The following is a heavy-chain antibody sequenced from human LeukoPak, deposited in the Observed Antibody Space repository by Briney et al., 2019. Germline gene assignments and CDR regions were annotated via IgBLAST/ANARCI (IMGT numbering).Heavy chain of an antibody. CDR3: ARYGLGGRGYDSSGNWFDP. CDR2: IYYSGST. Sequence: PSETLSLTCTVSGGSITTSSYYWSWIRQPPGKGLEWIGYIYYSGSTNYNPSLKSRVTISVDTSKNQFSLKLSSVTAADTAVYYCARYGLGGRGYDSSGNWFDPWGQGTLVTVSS. V-gene: IGHV4-61*01. J-gene: IGHJ5*02. CDR1: GGSITTSSYY. D-gene: IGHD3-22*01.